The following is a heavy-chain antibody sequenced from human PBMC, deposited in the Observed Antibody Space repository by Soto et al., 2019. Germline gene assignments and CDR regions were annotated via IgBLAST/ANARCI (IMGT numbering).Heavy chain of an antibody. D-gene: IGHD2-2*01. V-gene: IGHV3-23*01. CDR2: ISAGGGNT. Sequence: EVQLLESGGGLVQPGGSLRLSCAVSGFSFSTYAMSWVRQAPGKGLEWVSGISAGGGNTYYADSVRGRFTISRDNSKDTLYQQITSLRAEDTAFYYCAKHAEYQLVSWFDPWGQGTLVTVSS. J-gene: IGHJ5*02. CDR3: AKHAEYQLVSWFDP. CDR1: GFSFSTYA.